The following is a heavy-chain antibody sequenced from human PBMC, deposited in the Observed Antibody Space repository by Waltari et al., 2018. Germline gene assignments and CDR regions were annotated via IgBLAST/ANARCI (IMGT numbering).Heavy chain of an antibody. D-gene: IGHD1-26*01. CDR1: GDSFTTQY. Sequence: QVRLVQSGAEMEKPGASVKVSCRVSGDSFTTQYVHWVRQAPGQGLEWMGMISPLGATTSFAQKFRGRVTMTRDMSTSTVYMRLSSLTSEDTAVYYCARGDSVDVWGQGSQVIVSS. CDR2: ISPLGATT. CDR3: ARGDSVDV. V-gene: IGHV1-46*01. J-gene: IGHJ6*02.